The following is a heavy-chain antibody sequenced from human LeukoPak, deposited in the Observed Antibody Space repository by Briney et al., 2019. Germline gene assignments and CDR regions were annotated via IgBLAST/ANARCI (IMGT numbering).Heavy chain of an antibody. Sequence: TSETRSLTCSVSGASISDSHWSWIRQPPGKGLEWIAYISYSGSAKYNPSLQSRVTMSADTSKNHVSLWLTSVTAADTAVYYCARQSRTTLIRGILITDANWFDPWGQGILVTVSS. D-gene: IGHD3-10*01. CDR2: ISYSGSA. CDR1: GASISDSH. V-gene: IGHV4-59*08. CDR3: ARQSRTTLIRGILITDANWFDP. J-gene: IGHJ5*02.